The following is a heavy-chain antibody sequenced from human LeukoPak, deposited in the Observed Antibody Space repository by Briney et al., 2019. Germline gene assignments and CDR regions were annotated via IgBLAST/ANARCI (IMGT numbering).Heavy chain of an antibody. CDR2: ISAYNGNT. D-gene: IGHD3-22*01. CDR3: ARVVTYYYDSSGYYYFDY. Sequence: ASVKVSCKASGYTFTSYGISWVRQAPGQGLEWMGWISAYNGNTNYAQRLQGRVTMTTDTSTSTAYMELRSLRSDDTAVYYCARVVTYYYDSSGYYYFDYWGQGTLVTVSS. CDR1: GYTFTSYG. J-gene: IGHJ4*02. V-gene: IGHV1-18*01.